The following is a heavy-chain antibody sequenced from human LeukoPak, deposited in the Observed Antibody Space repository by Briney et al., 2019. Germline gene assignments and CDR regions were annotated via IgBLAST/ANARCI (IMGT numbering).Heavy chain of an antibody. Sequence: SETLSLTCTVSGGSISSSSYYWGWIRQPPGKGLEWIGSIYYSGSTYYNPSLKSRVTISVDTSKNQFSLKLSSVTAADTAVYYCASGARTFLPYYYYYYYMDVWGKGTTVTVSS. D-gene: IGHD2/OR15-2a*01. V-gene: IGHV4-39*01. CDR1: GGSISSSSYY. CDR2: IYYSGST. J-gene: IGHJ6*03. CDR3: ASGARTFLPYYYYYYYMDV.